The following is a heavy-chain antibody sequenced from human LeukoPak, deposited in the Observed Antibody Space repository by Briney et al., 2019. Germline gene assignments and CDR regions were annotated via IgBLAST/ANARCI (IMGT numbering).Heavy chain of an antibody. CDR2: IYYSGST. D-gene: IGHD1-26*01. Sequence: SETLSLTCTVSGGSISSSSYYRGWIRQPPGKGLEWIGSIYYSGSTYYNPSLKSRVTISVDTSKNQFSLKLSSVTAADTAVYYCARVIVGATKFVDYWGQGTLVTVSS. J-gene: IGHJ4*02. CDR1: GGSISSSSYY. CDR3: ARVIVGATKFVDY. V-gene: IGHV4-39*01.